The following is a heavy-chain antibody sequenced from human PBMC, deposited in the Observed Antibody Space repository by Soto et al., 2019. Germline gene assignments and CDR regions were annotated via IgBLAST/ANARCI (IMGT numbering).Heavy chain of an antibody. Sequence: QVQLVESGGGVVQPGGSLGLSGKTSGLTLNTFAIYWVRKPQGRGREWGAVICKNGSNNYYGNSVRGRSTISRDNSKNTLYLQMNSLRAEDTALYYCARGDCTGAYCYSWPFNYGVDVWGQGTTVTVSS. V-gene: IGHV3-33*08. J-gene: IGHJ6*02. CDR2: ICKNGSNN. D-gene: IGHD2-15*01. CDR3: ARGDCTGAYCYSWPFNYGVDV. CDR1: GLTLNTFA.